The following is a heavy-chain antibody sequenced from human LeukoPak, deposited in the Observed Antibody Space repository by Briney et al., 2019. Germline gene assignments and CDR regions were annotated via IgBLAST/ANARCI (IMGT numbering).Heavy chain of an antibody. CDR1: GFTFSSYG. CDR2: ISYDGSNK. D-gene: IGHD4-23*01. Sequence: TGGSLRLSCAASGFTFSSYGMHWVRQAPGKGLEWVAVISYDGSNKYYADSVKGRFTISRDNSKNTLYLQMNSLRAEDTAVYYCAKVTFYGGPLYYYYGMDVWGQGTTVTVSS. V-gene: IGHV3-30*18. CDR3: AKVTFYGGPLYYYYGMDV. J-gene: IGHJ6*02.